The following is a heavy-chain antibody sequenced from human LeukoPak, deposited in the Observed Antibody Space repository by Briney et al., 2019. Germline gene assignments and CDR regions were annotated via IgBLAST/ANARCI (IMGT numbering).Heavy chain of an antibody. CDR1: GGTFSSYA. J-gene: IGHJ4*02. D-gene: IGHD6-13*01. CDR2: IIPIFGTA. CDR3: AREAAAGNELDY. V-gene: IGHV1-69*13. Sequence: ASVKVSCKASGGTFSSYAISWVRQAPGQGLEWMGGIIPIFGTANYAQKFQGRVTITADESTSTAYMELSSLRSDDTAVYYCAREAAAGNELDYWGQGTLVTVSS.